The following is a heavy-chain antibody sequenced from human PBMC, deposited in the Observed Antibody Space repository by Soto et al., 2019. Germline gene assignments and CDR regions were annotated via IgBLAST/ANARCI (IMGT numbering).Heavy chain of an antibody. Sequence: GVLRLSCVRPGFTFSDNYISGIRQAPGKGLEWLSYISSSGTTIYYADSVKGRFSMSRDNDKNSVYLQMNSLRAEDSDVYYCAREDGKVDYWGQGNLVTVSS. D-gene: IGHD2-15*01. CDR3: AREDGKVDY. V-gene: IGHV3-11*01. J-gene: IGHJ4*02. CDR2: ISSSGTTI. CDR1: GFTFSDNY.